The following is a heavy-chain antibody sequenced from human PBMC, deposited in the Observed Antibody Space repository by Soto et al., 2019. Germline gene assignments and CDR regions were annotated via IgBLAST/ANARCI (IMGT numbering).Heavy chain of an antibody. Sequence: ASVKVSCKASGYTFTGYYMHWVRQAPGKGLEWMGGFDPEDGETIYAQKFQGRVTMTEDTSTDTAYMELSSLRSEDTAVYYCATRSRPGYGGNDYYYYYYGMDVWGQGTTVTVSS. CDR3: ATRSRPGYGGNDYYYYYYGMDV. V-gene: IGHV1-24*01. J-gene: IGHJ6*02. CDR1: GYTFTGYY. D-gene: IGHD2-15*01. CDR2: FDPEDGET.